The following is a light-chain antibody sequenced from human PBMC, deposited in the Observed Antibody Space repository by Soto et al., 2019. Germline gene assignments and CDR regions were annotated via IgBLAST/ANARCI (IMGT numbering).Light chain of an antibody. V-gene: IGKV3-20*01. CDR2: ATS. Sequence: EIVLTQSPGTLSLSPGDTAALSCRASQSVSSRYLAWYQQKSGQAPRLLIYATSSRATDIPDRFIGYVSGTDFTLTISGLEPEDFAVYYCQQYGSSLSTFGQGTKVDIK. CDR1: QSVSSRY. J-gene: IGKJ1*01. CDR3: QQYGSSLST.